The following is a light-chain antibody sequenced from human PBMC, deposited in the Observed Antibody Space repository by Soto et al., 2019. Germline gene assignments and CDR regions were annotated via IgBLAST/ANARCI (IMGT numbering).Light chain of an antibody. CDR1: QSVSSSY. CDR3: QQYGRSPWT. V-gene: IGKV3-20*01. CDR2: GAS. Sequence: EIVLTQSPGTLSLSPGERATLSCRASQSVSSSYLAWYQQTPGQAPRLLIYGASSRATGIPDRFSGSGSGKVFTLTISRLAPEDFAVYYWQQYGRSPWTFGQGTKVEIK. J-gene: IGKJ1*01.